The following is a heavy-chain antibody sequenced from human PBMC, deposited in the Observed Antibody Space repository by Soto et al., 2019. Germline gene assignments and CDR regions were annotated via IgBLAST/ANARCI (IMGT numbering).Heavy chain of an antibody. CDR3: ARQGSGGSSYADDWFDP. J-gene: IGHJ5*02. Sequence: SETLSLTCAVSGGSISSGGYSWSWIRQPPGKGLEWIGYIYHSGSTYYNPSLKSRVTISVDTSRNQFSLKVRSVTAADTAVYYCARQGSGGSSYADDWFDPWGQGTLVTVSS. CDR2: IYHSGST. D-gene: IGHD2-15*01. CDR1: GGSISSGGYS. V-gene: IGHV4-30-2*03.